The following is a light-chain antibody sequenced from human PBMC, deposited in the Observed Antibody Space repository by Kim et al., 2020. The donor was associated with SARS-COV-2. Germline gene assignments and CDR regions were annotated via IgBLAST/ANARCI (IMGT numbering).Light chain of an antibody. Sequence: QMVTISCSGSTSNIGTNTVTWYQQLPGTAPKLLMYSNDKRPSGVPDRFSGSKSGTSASLAISGLQSEDEADYYCAAWDDSLNAAYVFGTGTKVTVL. V-gene: IGLV1-44*01. CDR1: TSNIGTNT. J-gene: IGLJ1*01. CDR3: AAWDDSLNAAYV. CDR2: SND.